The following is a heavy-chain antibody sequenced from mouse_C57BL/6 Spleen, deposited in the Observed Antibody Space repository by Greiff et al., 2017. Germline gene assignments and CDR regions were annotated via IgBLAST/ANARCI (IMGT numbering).Heavy chain of an antibody. D-gene: IGHD2-4*01. Sequence: VQLQQSGPELVKPGASVKISCKASGYSFTDSNMNWVKQSNGKSLEWIGVINPNYGTTSYNQKFKGKATLTVDQSSSTAYMQLNSLTSEDSAVYYGVRERAYDYDGWFAYWGQGTLVTVSA. J-gene: IGHJ3*01. CDR1: GYSFTDSN. CDR3: VRERAYDYDGWFAY. CDR2: INPNYGTT. V-gene: IGHV1-39*01.